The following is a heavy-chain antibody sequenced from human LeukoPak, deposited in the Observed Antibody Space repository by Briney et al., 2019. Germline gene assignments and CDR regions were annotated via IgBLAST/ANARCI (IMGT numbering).Heavy chain of an antibody. Sequence: GGSLRLSCAASGFNFGIYGMHWVRQAPGKGLEWVAVISYYGSNKYYADSVKGRFTISRDNSKNTLYLQMNSLRAEDTAVYYCAKSPQVRIIDAFDIWGQGTMVTVSS. J-gene: IGHJ3*02. CDR1: GFNFGIYG. D-gene: IGHD3-10*01. V-gene: IGHV3-30-3*02. CDR2: ISYYGSNK. CDR3: AKSPQVRIIDAFDI.